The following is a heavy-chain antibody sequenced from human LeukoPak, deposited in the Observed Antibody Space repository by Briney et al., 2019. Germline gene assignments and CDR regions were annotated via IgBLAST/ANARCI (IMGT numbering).Heavy chain of an antibody. V-gene: IGHV3-33*06. CDR3: AKSGSSYYDPMELIDY. CDR2: IWYDGSNK. D-gene: IGHD1-7*01. CDR1: GFTFSSYG. Sequence: GRSLRLSCAASGFTFSSYGMHWVRQAPGKGLEWVAVIWYDGSNKYYADSVEGRFTISRDNSKNTMYLQMNSLRAEDTAVYYCAKSGSSYYDPMELIDYWGQGTLVTVSS. J-gene: IGHJ4*02.